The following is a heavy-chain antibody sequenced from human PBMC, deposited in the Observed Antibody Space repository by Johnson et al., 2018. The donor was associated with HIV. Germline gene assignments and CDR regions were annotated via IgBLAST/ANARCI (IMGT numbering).Heavy chain of an antibody. CDR1: GFTFSSYA. CDR3: ARELEFGDLRKNDAFDI. Sequence: VQLVESGGGLVKPGGSLRLSCAASGFTFSSYAMHWVRQAPGKGLEWVAVISYDGSNKYYADSVKGRFTISRDNSKNTLYLQMNSLRAEDTAVYYCARELEFGDLRKNDAFDIWGQGTMVTVSS. D-gene: IGHD4-17*01. V-gene: IGHV3-30-3*01. CDR2: ISYDGSNK. J-gene: IGHJ3*02.